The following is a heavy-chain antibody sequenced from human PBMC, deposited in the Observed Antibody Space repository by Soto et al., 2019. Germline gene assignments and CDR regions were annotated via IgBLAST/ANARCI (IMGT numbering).Heavy chain of an antibody. CDR3: ARDGKLTYYGMDV. CDR1: GFTFSSYG. Sequence: GGSLRLSCAASGFTFSSYGMHWVRQAPGKGLEWVAVIWYDGSNKYYADSVKGRFTISRDNSKNTLCLQMNSLRAEDTAVYYCARDGKLTYYGMDVWGQGTTVTVSS. CDR2: IWYDGSNK. J-gene: IGHJ6*02. V-gene: IGHV3-33*01.